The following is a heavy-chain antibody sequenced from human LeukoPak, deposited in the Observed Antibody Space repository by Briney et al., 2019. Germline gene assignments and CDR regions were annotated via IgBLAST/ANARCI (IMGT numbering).Heavy chain of an antibody. CDR3: ARWVDLTVY. CDR2: FDHTGTT. J-gene: IGHJ4*02. Sequence: SGTLSLTCAVSGGSLSGRNWWTWVRQPPGKGLEWIGSFDHTGTTYYNPSLKSRVTTSVDTSNNQFSLRLSSVTAADTAVYYCARWVDLTVYWGQGTLVTVSS. CDR1: GGSLSGRNW. V-gene: IGHV4-4*02. D-gene: IGHD3-9*01.